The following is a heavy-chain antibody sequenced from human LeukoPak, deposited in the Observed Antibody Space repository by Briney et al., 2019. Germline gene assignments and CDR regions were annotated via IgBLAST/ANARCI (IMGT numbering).Heavy chain of an antibody. CDR2: ISSSSSYI. Sequence: GGSLRLSCAASGSTFSSYSMNWVRQAPGKGLEWVSSISSSSSYIYYADSVKGRFTISRDNAKNSLYLQMNSLRAEDTAVYYCARDRGFGELFFDYWGQGTLVTVSS. V-gene: IGHV3-21*01. CDR1: GSTFSSYS. J-gene: IGHJ4*02. CDR3: ARDRGFGELFFDY. D-gene: IGHD3-10*01.